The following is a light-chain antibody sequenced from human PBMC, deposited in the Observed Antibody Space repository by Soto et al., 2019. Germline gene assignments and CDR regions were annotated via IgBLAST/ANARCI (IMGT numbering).Light chain of an antibody. Sequence: QSALTQPASVSGSPGQSITISCTGTSDDVGSYNYVSWYQHHPGKAPKLMIYDVSNRPSGVSNRFSGSKSGNTASLTISGLQVEDEADYYCSSYTSSSTLDVVFGGGTKVTVL. J-gene: IGLJ2*01. CDR3: SSYTSSSTLDVV. CDR1: SDDVGSYNY. CDR2: DVS. V-gene: IGLV2-14*03.